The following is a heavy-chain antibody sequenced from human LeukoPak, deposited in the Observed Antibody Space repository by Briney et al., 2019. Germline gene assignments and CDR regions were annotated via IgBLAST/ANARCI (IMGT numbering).Heavy chain of an antibody. Sequence: GGSLRLSCAASGFTFSTYGMHWVRQAPGKGLEWVAFIRYDGSNKYYADSVKGRFTISRDNSKNTLLLQMNSLRAEDTAVYYCAREWIDHYDSRAHYYFDYWGQGTLVTVSS. D-gene: IGHD3-22*01. CDR2: IRYDGSNK. V-gene: IGHV3-30*02. CDR1: GFTFSTYG. CDR3: AREWIDHYDSRAHYYFDY. J-gene: IGHJ4*02.